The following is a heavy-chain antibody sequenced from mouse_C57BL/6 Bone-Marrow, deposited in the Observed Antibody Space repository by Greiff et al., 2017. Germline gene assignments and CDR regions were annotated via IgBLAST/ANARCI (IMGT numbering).Heavy chain of an antibody. J-gene: IGHJ3*01. Sequence: VQLQQPGAELVMPGASVKLSCKASGYTFTSYWMHWVTQRPGQGLEWIGEIDPSDSYTNYNQKLKGKSTLTVDKSASTAYMQLSSLTSEDSAVYYCARGCYYVPFAYWGQGTLVTVSA. CDR1: GYTFTSYW. D-gene: IGHD1-1*01. CDR2: IDPSDSYT. CDR3: ARGCYYVPFAY. V-gene: IGHV1-69*01.